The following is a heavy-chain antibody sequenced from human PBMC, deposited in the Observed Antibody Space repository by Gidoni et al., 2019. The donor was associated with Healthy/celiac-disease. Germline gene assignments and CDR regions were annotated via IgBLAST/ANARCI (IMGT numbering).Heavy chain of an antibody. CDR3: ARDGAVAGFAFDY. V-gene: IGHV4-4*07. D-gene: IGHD6-19*01. Sequence: QVQLQESGPGLVKPSETLYLTCTVTGGSISSYYWSWIRKPAGKGLECIGRIYTSGSTNYNPSLKSRVTMSVDTSKNQFSLKLSSVTAADTAVYYCARDGAVAGFAFDYWGQGTLVTVSS. CDR2: IYTSGST. J-gene: IGHJ4*02. CDR1: GGSISSYY.